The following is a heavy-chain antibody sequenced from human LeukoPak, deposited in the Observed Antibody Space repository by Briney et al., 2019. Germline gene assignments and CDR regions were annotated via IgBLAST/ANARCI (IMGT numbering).Heavy chain of an antibody. CDR2: IYYSGST. V-gene: IGHV4-39*07. J-gene: IGHJ4*02. Sequence: TSETLSLTCTVSGGSISSSSYYWGWIRQPPGKGLEWIGSIYYSGSTYYNPSLKSRVTISVDTSKNQFSLKLSSVTAADTAVYYCARDWGPLYGDFDYWGQGTLVTVSS. D-gene: IGHD4-17*01. CDR3: ARDWGPLYGDFDY. CDR1: GGSISSSSYY.